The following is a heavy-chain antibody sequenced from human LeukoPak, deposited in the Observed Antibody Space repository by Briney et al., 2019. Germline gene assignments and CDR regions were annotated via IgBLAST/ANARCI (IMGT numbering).Heavy chain of an antibody. CDR1: GGSISSGDYY. J-gene: IGHJ3*02. D-gene: IGHD3-10*02. Sequence: KTSETLSLTCTVSGGSISSGDYYWSWIRQPPGKGLEWIGYIYYSGSTYYNPSLKSRVTISVDTPKNQFSLKLSSVTAADTAVYYCARGPYYVDAFDIWGQGTMVTVSS. CDR2: IYYSGST. V-gene: IGHV4-30-4*01. CDR3: ARGPYYVDAFDI.